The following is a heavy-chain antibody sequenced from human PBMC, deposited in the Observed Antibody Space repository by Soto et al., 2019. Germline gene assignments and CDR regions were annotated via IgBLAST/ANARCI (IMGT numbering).Heavy chain of an antibody. CDR3: AKDPDPPVWGYSNVRPYGMDV. V-gene: IGHV3-23*01. J-gene: IGHJ6*02. D-gene: IGHD4-4*01. CDR1: GFTFSSYA. Sequence: PGGSLRLSCAASGFTFSSYAMSWVRQAPGKGLEWVSAISGSGGSTYYADSVKGRFTISRDNSKNTLYLQMNSLRAEDTAVYYCAKDPDPPVWGYSNVRPYGMDVWGQGTTVTVSS. CDR2: ISGSGGST.